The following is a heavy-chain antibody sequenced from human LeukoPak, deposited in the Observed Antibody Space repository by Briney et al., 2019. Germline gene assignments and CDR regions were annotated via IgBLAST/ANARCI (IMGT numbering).Heavy chain of an antibody. Sequence: GESLKISCKGSGYSFTSYWIGWVRQMPGKGLEWMGIIYPGDSDTRYSPSFQGQVTISADKSISTAYLQWSSLKASDTAMYYCARTFSPTIFGVVTWFDPWGQGTLVTVSS. CDR2: IYPGDSDT. J-gene: IGHJ5*02. V-gene: IGHV5-51*01. CDR3: ARTFSPTIFGVVTWFDP. CDR1: GYSFTSYW. D-gene: IGHD3-3*01.